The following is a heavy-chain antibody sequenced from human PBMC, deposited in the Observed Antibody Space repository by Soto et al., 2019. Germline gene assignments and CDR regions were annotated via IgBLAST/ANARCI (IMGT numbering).Heavy chain of an antibody. V-gene: IGHV1-18*04. J-gene: IGHJ4*01. D-gene: IGHD6-13*01. Sequence: GASVKVSCKASGYTFTSPGFTWVRQETGKGLEWMGWISIYNGNTHYAQKFQGRLTLTTDTSTSTAYMELRSLTSDDTAVYFCARSPRAPAPGDFWSQGTLGTVSS. CDR1: GYTFTSPG. CDR2: ISIYNGNT. CDR3: ARSPRAPAPGDF.